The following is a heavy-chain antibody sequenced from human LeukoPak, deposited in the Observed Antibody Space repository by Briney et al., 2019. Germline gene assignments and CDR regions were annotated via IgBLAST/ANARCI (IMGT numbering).Heavy chain of an antibody. D-gene: IGHD2-2*01. CDR2: INWNGGST. CDR3: ARVDDIVVVPAASYYFDY. J-gene: IGHJ4*02. Sequence: PGGSLRLSCAASGFTFDDYGMSWVRQAPGKGLEWVSGINWNGGSTGYADSVKGRFTISRDNAKNSLFLQMNSLRAEDTALYYCARVDDIVVVPAASYYFDYWRQGTQVTVSS. CDR1: GFTFDDYG. V-gene: IGHV3-20*04.